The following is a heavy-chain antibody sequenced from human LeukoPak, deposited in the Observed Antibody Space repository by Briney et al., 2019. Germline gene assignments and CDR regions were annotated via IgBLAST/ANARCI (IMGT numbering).Heavy chain of an antibody. V-gene: IGHV1-69*04. J-gene: IGHJ4*02. CDR3: ARLTVAGYFDY. CDR1: GGTFSSYA. CDR2: IIPTLGIA. Sequence: SVKVSCKASGGTFSSYAISWVRQAPGQGLEWMGRIIPTLGIANYAQKFQGRVTITADKSTSTAYMELSSLRSEDTAVYYCARLTVAGYFDYWGQGTLVTVSS. D-gene: IGHD6-19*01.